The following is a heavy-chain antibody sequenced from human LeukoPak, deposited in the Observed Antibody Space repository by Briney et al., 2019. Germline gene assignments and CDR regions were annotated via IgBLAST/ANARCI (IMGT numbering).Heavy chain of an antibody. D-gene: IGHD5-18*01. CDR2: ISSNGGST. Sequence: PGGSLRLSCAASGFTCSSYAMHWVRQAPGKGLEYVSAISSNGGSTYYANSVKGRFTISRDNSKNTLYLQMGSLRAEDMAVYYCARGDTAMAYYYMDVWGKGTTVTVSS. CDR1: GFTCSSYA. J-gene: IGHJ6*03. V-gene: IGHV3-64*01. CDR3: ARGDTAMAYYYMDV.